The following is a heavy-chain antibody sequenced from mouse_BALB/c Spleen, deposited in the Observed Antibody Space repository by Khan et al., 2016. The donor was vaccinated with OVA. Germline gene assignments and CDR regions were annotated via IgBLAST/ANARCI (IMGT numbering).Heavy chain of an antibody. J-gene: IGHJ2*01. V-gene: IGHV3-2*02. CDR3: ARVYGGDFDY. CDR1: GYSITSDYA. Sequence: EVQLQQSGPGLVKPSQSLSLTCTATGYSITSDYAWNWIRQFPGNKLEWMGFIRYSGNTNYNPSIKSRTSITRDTSKNQFFLQLNSLTTEDTATYYCARVYGGDFDYWGQGTTLTVSS. CDR2: IRYSGNT. D-gene: IGHD1-1*01.